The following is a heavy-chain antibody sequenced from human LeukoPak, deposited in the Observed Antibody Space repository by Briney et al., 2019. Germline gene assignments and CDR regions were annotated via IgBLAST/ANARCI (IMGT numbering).Heavy chain of an antibody. Sequence: SVKVSCKASGGTFSSYAISWVRQAPGQGIEWMGGIIPIFGTANYAQKFQGRVTITADESTSTAYMELSSLRSEDTAVYYCASSVDTAMTYDYWGQGTLVTVSS. CDR3: ASSVDTAMTYDY. CDR1: GGTFSSYA. V-gene: IGHV1-69*13. CDR2: IIPIFGTA. J-gene: IGHJ4*02. D-gene: IGHD5-18*01.